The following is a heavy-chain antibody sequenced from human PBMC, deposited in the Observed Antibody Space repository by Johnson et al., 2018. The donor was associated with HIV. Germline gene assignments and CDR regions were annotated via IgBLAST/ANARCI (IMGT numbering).Heavy chain of an antibody. CDR1: GFTFSSYE. CDR3: ARDWSVVAATFGAFDL. J-gene: IGHJ3*01. D-gene: IGHD2-15*01. V-gene: IGHV3-48*03. CDR2: ISSSRSTI. Sequence: SLRLSCAASGFTFSSYEMNWVRQAPGQAPEWVSYISSSRSTIYYADSAKGRSPNSRDNAKNSLYLQMHSLRAEDPAVYYCARDWSVVAATFGAFDLWGQGTMVTVST.